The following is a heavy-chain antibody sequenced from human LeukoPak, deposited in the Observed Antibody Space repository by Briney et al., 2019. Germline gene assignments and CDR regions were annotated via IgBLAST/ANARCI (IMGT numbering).Heavy chain of an antibody. CDR3: ARDPSLTGEADTFDY. CDR2: IYYSGST. D-gene: IGHD7-27*01. CDR1: GGSISSGDYY. V-gene: IGHV4-30-4*01. J-gene: IGHJ4*02. Sequence: SQTLSLTCTVSGGSISSGDYYWSWIRQPPGKGLEWIGYIYYSGSTYYNPSLKSRVTISVDTSKNQFSLKLSSVTAADTAVYYCARDPSLTGEADTFDYWGQGTLVTVSS.